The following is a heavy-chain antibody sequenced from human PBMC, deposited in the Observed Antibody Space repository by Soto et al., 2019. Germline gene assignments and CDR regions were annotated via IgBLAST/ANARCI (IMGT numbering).Heavy chain of an antibody. CDR3: AKVNSGWPNPYCYGMDV. D-gene: IGHD6-19*01. CDR1: GFTFDDYA. V-gene: IGHV3-9*01. CDR2: ISWNSGSI. Sequence: DVQLVESGGGLVQPGRSLRLSCAASGFTFDDYAMHWVRQAPGKGLEWVSGISWNSGSIGYADSVKGRCTISRDNAKNSLYLQMNSLRAEDTALYYCAKVNSGWPNPYCYGMDVWGQGTTVTVAS. J-gene: IGHJ6*02.